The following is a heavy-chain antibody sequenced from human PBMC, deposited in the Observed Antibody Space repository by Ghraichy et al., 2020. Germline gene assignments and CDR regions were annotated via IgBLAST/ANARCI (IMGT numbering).Heavy chain of an antibody. Sequence: GGSLRLSCAASGFTFSSYGMHWVRQAPGKGLEWVAVIWYDGSNKYYADSVKGRFTISRDNSKNTLYLQMNSLRGEDTAVYYCARDGELAGTGDYWGQGTLVTVSS. V-gene: IGHV3-33*08. J-gene: IGHJ4*02. CDR3: ARDGELAGTGDY. D-gene: IGHD6-19*01. CDR1: GFTFSSYG. CDR2: IWYDGSNK.